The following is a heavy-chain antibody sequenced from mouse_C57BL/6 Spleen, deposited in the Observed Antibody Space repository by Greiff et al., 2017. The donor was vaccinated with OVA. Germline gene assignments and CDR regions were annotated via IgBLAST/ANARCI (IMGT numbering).Heavy chain of an antibody. Sequence: EVQLRQSGAELVKPGASVKLSCTASGFNIKDYYMHWVKQRTEQGLEWIGRIDPEDGETKYAPQFQGKATITADTSSNTAYLQLSSLTSEDTAVYYCARSAYGNYAWFAYWGQGTLVTVSA. CDR2: IDPEDGET. D-gene: IGHD2-10*02. CDR1: GFNIKDYY. CDR3: ARSAYGNYAWFAY. V-gene: IGHV14-2*01. J-gene: IGHJ3*01.